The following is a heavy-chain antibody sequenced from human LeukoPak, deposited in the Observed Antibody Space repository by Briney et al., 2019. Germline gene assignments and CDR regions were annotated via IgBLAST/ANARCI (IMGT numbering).Heavy chain of an antibody. J-gene: IGHJ4*02. V-gene: IGHV3-23*01. D-gene: IGHD3-3*01. Sequence: GGSLGLSCAASGFTFSSYAMSWVRQAPGKGLEWVSAISGSGGSTYYADSVKGRFTISRDNSKNTLYLQMNSLRAEDTAVYYCATRITIFGVDRFFDYWGQGTLVTVSS. CDR1: GFTFSSYA. CDR3: ATRITIFGVDRFFDY. CDR2: ISGSGGST.